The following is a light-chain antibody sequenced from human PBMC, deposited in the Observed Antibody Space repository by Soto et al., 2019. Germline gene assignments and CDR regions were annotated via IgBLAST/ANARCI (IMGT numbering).Light chain of an antibody. J-gene: IGKJ2*01. Sequence: EIVLTQSPGTLSLSPGERATLSCRASQSVSSSYLAWYQQKPGQAPMLLIYGASSRATGIPDRFSGSGSGPDFTLTISRLEPEDFAVYYCQQYGSSPQTFGQGTKLEIK. CDR3: QQYGSSPQT. CDR1: QSVSSSY. V-gene: IGKV3-20*01. CDR2: GAS.